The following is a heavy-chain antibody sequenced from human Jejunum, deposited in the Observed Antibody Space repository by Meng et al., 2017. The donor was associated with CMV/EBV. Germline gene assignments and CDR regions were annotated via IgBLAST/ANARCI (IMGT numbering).Heavy chain of an antibody. J-gene: IGHJ4*02. Sequence: FAFNKFGMPSVRQAPGQGLEWVAFIQYDEHYEYYADSVKGRFTVSRDNAKNSLYLQMNNLTVEDTAMYYCTRGGWRYSFGSFDYWGQGALVTVSS. CDR1: FAFNKFG. CDR2: IQYDEHYE. CDR3: TRGGWRYSFGSFDY. D-gene: IGHD5-18*01. V-gene: IGHV3-30*02.